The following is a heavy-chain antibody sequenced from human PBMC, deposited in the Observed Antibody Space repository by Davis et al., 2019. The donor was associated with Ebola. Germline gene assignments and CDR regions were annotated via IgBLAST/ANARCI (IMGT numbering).Heavy chain of an antibody. J-gene: IGHJ4*02. Sequence: GESLKISCATSGFSVSSNYISWVRQAPGKGLEWVSFLYNGVTTYYADSVEGRFTISRDNSKNTLYLQMNSPRAEDTAVYYCAKDYYDSSGRYFDYWGQGTLVTVSS. CDR2: LYNGVTT. V-gene: IGHV3-53*05. D-gene: IGHD3-22*01. CDR1: GFSVSSNY. CDR3: AKDYYDSSGRYFDY.